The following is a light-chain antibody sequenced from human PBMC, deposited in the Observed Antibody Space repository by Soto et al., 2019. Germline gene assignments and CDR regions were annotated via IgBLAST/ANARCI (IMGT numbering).Light chain of an antibody. V-gene: IGKV1-5*03. CDR3: KQYDTYWK. J-gene: IGKJ1*01. CDR1: ESISNW. Sequence: DIQITHSPSTLSASVVDRVIITFRASESISNWLAWYQQKPGKAPNLLIYKASSLKSGVPLRFSGSGSGKEFTLTINSLQPDDFATYYCKQYDTYWKFGQGTKVDIK. CDR2: KAS.